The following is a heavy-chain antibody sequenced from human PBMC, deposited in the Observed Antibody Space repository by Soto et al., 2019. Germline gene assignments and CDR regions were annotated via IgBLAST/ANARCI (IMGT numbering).Heavy chain of an antibody. Sequence: GEALKISCEPSGYSFTSYWIRWVRQMPEKGLEWMGIIYPGDSDTRYSPSFQGQVTISADKSISTAYLQWSSLKASDTAMYYCARDGYCSGGSCSSFFDYWGQGTLVTVSS. J-gene: IGHJ4*02. CDR3: ARDGYCSGGSCSSFFDY. V-gene: IGHV5-51*01. D-gene: IGHD2-15*01. CDR2: IYPGDSDT. CDR1: GYSFTSYW.